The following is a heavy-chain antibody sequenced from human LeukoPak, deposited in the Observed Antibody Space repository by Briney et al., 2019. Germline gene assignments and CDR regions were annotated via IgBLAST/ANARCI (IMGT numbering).Heavy chain of an antibody. Sequence: SETLSLTCAVYGGSFSGYYWSWIRQPPGKGLEWIGEINHSGSTNYSPSLKSRVTISVDTSKNQFSLKLSSVTAADTAVYYRARAAGYYGSGSYFLRYYFDYWGQGTLVTVSS. CDR1: GGSFSGYY. J-gene: IGHJ4*02. D-gene: IGHD3-10*01. V-gene: IGHV4-34*01. CDR3: ARAAGYYGSGSYFLRYYFDY. CDR2: INHSGST.